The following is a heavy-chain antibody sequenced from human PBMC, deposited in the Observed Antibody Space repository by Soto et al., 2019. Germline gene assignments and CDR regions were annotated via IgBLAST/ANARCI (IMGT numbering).Heavy chain of an antibody. Sequence: QVQLVQSGAEVKKPGSSVKVSCKASGGTFSSYTISWVRQAPGQGLEWMGRIIPILGIANYAQKFQGRVTITADKSTSPAYMELSSLRSEDTAVFYCAREGVEDGFDYWGQGTLVSVSS. V-gene: IGHV1-69*08. CDR3: AREGVEDGFDY. CDR1: GGTFSSYT. J-gene: IGHJ4*02. D-gene: IGHD2-8*01. CDR2: IIPILGIA.